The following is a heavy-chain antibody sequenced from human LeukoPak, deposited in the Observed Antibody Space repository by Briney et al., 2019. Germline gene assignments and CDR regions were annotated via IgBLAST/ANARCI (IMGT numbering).Heavy chain of an antibody. J-gene: IGHJ6*03. Sequence: SETLSLTCTVSGYSISSGYYRGWIRQPPGKGLEWIGSIYHSGSTYYNPSLKSRVTISVDTSKNQFSLKLSSVTAADTAVYYCARDGEKLGYSGSYSHGYYYYYYMDVWGKGTTVTVSS. CDR1: GYSISSGYY. V-gene: IGHV4-38-2*02. CDR3: ARDGEKLGYSGSYSHGYYYYYYMDV. D-gene: IGHD1-26*01. CDR2: IYHSGST.